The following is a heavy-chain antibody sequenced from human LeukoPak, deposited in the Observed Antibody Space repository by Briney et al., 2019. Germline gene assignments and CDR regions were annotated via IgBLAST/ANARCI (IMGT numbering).Heavy chain of an antibody. D-gene: IGHD3/OR15-3a*01. CDR3: ARGGSWTGSFTDFDY. J-gene: IGHJ4*02. Sequence: PGGSLRLSCAASGFSFSSYWMSWVRQAPGKGLEWVANIKEDGSEKYYVDSVKGRLTISRDNAKNSLYLQMNSLRVEDTAVYYCARGGSWTGSFTDFDYWGREPWSPSPQ. V-gene: IGHV3-7*03. CDR1: GFSFSSYW. CDR2: IKEDGSEK.